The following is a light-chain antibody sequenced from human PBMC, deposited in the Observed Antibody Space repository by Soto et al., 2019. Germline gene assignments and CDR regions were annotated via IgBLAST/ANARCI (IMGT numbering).Light chain of an antibody. CDR1: QSVHSN. CDR2: GAS. V-gene: IGKV3-15*01. CDR3: QQYDDWPPFT. J-gene: IGKJ2*01. Sequence: EVVMTQTPATLSVSPGEGATLSCRASQSVHSNLAWYQQKPGQAPRLLIFGASTRATDIPARFSGSGSGTDFTLTISSLQSEDFAVYYCQQYDDWPPFTFGQGTKLEIK.